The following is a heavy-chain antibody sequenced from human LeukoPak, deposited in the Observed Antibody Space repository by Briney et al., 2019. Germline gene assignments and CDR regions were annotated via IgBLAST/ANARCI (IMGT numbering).Heavy chain of an antibody. V-gene: IGHV5-51*01. CDR1: GYSITTDW. CDR3: ARQLVVAATPYFGH. Sequence: GESLKISCKGSGYSITTDWIGWVRQTPGKGLEWMGIVYLGDSDTRYSPSFQGQVTISADKSISTAYLQWSSLKASDTAMYYCARQLVVAATPYFGHWGQGTLVTVSP. D-gene: IGHD2-15*01. CDR2: VYLGDSDT. J-gene: IGHJ4*02.